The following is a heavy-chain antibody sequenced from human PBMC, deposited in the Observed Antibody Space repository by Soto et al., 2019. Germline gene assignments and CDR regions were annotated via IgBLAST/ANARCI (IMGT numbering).Heavy chain of an antibody. CDR2: INPNSGGT. CDR3: ARDPRYCSSTSCQKRATSMDV. V-gene: IGHV1-2*04. J-gene: IGHJ6*02. CDR1: GYTFTGYY. Sequence: ASVKVSCKASGYTFTGYYMHWVRQAPGQGLEWMGWINPNSGGTNYAQKFQGWVTMTRDTSISTAYMELSGLRSDDTAVYYCARDPRYCSSTSCQKRATSMDVWGQGNTVTVSS. D-gene: IGHD2-2*01.